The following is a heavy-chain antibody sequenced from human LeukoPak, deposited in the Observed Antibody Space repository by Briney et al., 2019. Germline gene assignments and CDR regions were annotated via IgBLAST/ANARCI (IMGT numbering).Heavy chain of an antibody. J-gene: IGHJ6*02. CDR3: ARDYYDSSGNSYYYYGMDV. CDR2: ISSSSSYI. CDR1: GFTFSSYS. V-gene: IGHV3-21*01. Sequence: GGSLRLSCAASGFTFSSYSMNWVRQAPGKGLEWVSSISSSSSYIYYADSVKGRFTISRDNAKNSLYLQMNSLRAEDTAVYYCARDYYDSSGNSYYYYGMDVWGQGTTVTVSS. D-gene: IGHD3-22*01.